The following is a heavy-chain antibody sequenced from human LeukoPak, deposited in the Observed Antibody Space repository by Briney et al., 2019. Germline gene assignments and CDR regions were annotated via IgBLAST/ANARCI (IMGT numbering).Heavy chain of an antibody. CDR2: INHSGST. V-gene: IGHV4-34*01. J-gene: IGHJ4*02. Sequence: PSETLSLTCAVYGGSFSTYQWSWIRKPPGKGLEWIGEINHSGSTNYNPSLRSRGTISVDTSKNQFSLKLSSVTAADTAVYYCARKVLWGSYYNYWGQGTLVTVSS. CDR1: GGSFSTYQ. D-gene: IGHD3-10*01. CDR3: ARKVLWGSYYNY.